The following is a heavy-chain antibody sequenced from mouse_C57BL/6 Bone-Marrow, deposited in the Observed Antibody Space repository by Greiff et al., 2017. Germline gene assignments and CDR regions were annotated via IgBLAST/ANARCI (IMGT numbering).Heavy chain of an antibody. J-gene: IGHJ4*01. CDR1: GYTFTSYW. CDR2: IDPSASYT. D-gene: IGHD3-2*02. Sequence: QVQLQQPGAELVMPGASVKLSCKASGYTFTSYWMHWVKQRPGQGLEWIGEIDPSASYTTYNQKFKGKSTLTVDKPASTAYMQLSRLTAEDSAVYYCARSAQAHYYAMDYWGQGTSGTVSS. V-gene: IGHV1-69*01. CDR3: ARSAQAHYYAMDY.